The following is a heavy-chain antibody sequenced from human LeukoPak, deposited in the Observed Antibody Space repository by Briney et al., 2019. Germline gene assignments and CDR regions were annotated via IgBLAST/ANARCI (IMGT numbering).Heavy chain of an antibody. V-gene: IGHV4-31*03. CDR3: ARESIVVVPAARAFGI. J-gene: IGHJ3*02. Sequence: SETLSLTCTVSGGSISSGGYYWSWIRQHPGKVMEWIGYIYYSGSTYYNPSLKSRVTISVDTSKNQFSLKLSSVTAADTAVYYCARESIVVVPAARAFGIWGQGTMVTVSS. CDR2: IYYSGST. D-gene: IGHD2-2*01. CDR1: GGSISSGGYY.